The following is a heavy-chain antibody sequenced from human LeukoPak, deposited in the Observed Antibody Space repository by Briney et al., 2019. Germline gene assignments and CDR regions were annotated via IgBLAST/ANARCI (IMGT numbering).Heavy chain of an antibody. CDR1: GGSFSGYY. Sequence: SETLSLTCAVYGGSFSGYYWSWIRQPPGKGLEWIGEINHSGSTNYNPSLKSRVTISVETSKNQFSLKLSSVTAADTAVYYCARELSYFDYWGQGTLVTVSS. J-gene: IGHJ4*02. CDR2: INHSGST. D-gene: IGHD3-10*01. V-gene: IGHV4-34*01. CDR3: ARELSYFDY.